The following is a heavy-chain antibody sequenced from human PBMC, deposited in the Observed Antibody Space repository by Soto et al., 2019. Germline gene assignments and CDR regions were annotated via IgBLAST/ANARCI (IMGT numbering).Heavy chain of an antibody. J-gene: IGHJ4*02. CDR3: AKGGYFDY. V-gene: IGHV3-23*01. Sequence: GGSLRLSCAASGLAFSNFAMSWVRQAPGKGLEWVSGISGSGGSTYYADSVKGRFTISRDNSKNTLYLQMNSMRAEDTAVYYCAKGGYFDYWGQGTLVTSPQ. CDR2: ISGSGGST. CDR1: GLAFSNFA.